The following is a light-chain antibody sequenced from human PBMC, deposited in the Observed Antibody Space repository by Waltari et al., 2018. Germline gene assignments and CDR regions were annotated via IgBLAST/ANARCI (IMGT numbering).Light chain of an antibody. J-gene: IGKJ2*01. Sequence: DIQMTQSPSSLSASVGHRVTITCRASQSIGSYLNWYQRKPGKAPNLLIYVATTLESGVPSRFTGSGSGTEFTLTINSLQPEDVATYYCQHSYSIPFIFGQGTKLEIK. CDR1: QSIGSY. V-gene: IGKV1-39*01. CDR2: VAT. CDR3: QHSYSIPFI.